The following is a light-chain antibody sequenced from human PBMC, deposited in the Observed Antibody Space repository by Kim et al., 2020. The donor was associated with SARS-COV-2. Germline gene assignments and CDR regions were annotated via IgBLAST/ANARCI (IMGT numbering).Light chain of an antibody. CDR3: MQDIHLPRT. Sequence: DIVMTQTPLSLSVTPGQPASISCKSSQSLLHNDGKTYLYWYLQKPGQSPHLLIYGVSSRFSGVPERFTGSGSGTDFTLRISRGDAGDVGTYYCMQDIHLPRTVGQGTKVEIK. V-gene: IGKV2-29*02. CDR1: QSLLHNDGKTY. CDR2: GVS. J-gene: IGKJ1*01.